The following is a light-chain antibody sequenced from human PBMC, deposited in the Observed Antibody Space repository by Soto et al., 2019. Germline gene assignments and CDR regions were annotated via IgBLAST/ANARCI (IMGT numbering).Light chain of an antibody. V-gene: IGKV1-5*01. CDR1: QSISGW. J-gene: IGKJ1*01. CDR3: QQYDSYPWT. CDR2: DAS. Sequence: DIQMTQSPSTLSASVGDRVTITCRASQSISGWLAWCQQKPGKAPKVVIYDASSLDSGVPSRFSGSGSGTEFTLTIASLQPDDFATYYCQQYDSYPWTFGQGTKVEFK.